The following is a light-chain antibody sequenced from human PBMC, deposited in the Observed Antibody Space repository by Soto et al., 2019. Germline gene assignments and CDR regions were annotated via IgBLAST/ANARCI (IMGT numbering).Light chain of an antibody. V-gene: IGKV1-6*01. Sequence: IQMTQSPSTLSASVGDRVTITCRASQSISSWLAWYQQRPGKAPKLLIYRSSSLQTGVPSRFSGSGSGTDFTLTISSLQPEDFATYYCLQDYNYPYTFGQGTRLEIK. CDR2: RSS. J-gene: IGKJ5*01. CDR1: QSISSW. CDR3: LQDYNYPYT.